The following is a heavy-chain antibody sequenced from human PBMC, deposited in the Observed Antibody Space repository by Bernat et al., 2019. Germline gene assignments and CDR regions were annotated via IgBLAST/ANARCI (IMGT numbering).Heavy chain of an antibody. CDR1: GFTFSSYS. J-gene: IGHJ4*02. D-gene: IGHD6-19*01. Sequence: EVQLVESGGGLVKPGGSLRLSCAASGFTFSSYSMNWVRQAPGKGLEWVSSISSSSSYIYYADSVKGRFTISRDNAKNSLYLQMNSLRAEDTAVYYCARDGGWYPATPQFDYWGQGTLVTASS. CDR3: ARDGGWYPATPQFDY. CDR2: ISSSSSYI. V-gene: IGHV3-21*01.